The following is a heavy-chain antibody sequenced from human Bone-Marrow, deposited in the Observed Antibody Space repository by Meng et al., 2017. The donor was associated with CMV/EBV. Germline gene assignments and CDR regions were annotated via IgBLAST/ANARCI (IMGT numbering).Heavy chain of an antibody. Sequence: GSLRLSCTVSGGSISSYYWSWIRQPPGKGLEWIGYIYYSGSTNYNPSLKSRVTISVDTSKNQFSLKLSSVTAADTAVYYCARGLNWNDVEYWGQGTLVHVSS. CDR1: GGSISSYY. CDR2: IYYSGST. D-gene: IGHD1-1*01. V-gene: IGHV4-59*01. CDR3: ARGLNWNDVEY. J-gene: IGHJ4*02.